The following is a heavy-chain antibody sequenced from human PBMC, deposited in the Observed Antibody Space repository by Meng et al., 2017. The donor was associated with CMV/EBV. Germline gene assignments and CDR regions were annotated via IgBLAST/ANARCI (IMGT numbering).Heavy chain of an antibody. J-gene: IGHJ4*02. D-gene: IGHD6-13*01. Sequence: QGQRKASGPGLVKPSQTLSLTSTVSGGSISSGYYYWSWISQPPGKGLEWIGYIYYSGSTYYNPSLKSRVTISVDTSKNQFSLKLSSVTAADTAVYYCARAQYSSSCDYWGQGTLVTVSS. CDR2: IYYSGST. V-gene: IGHV4-30-4*08. CDR1: GGSISSGYYY. CDR3: ARAQYSSSCDY.